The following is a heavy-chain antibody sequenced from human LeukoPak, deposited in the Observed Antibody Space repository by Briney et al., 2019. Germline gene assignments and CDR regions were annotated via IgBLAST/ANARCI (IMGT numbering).Heavy chain of an antibody. CDR3: ARGQWFGDY. Sequence: SETLSLTCTVSGGSISSYYWSWIRQPPGKGLEWIGYISYSGSTNYNPSLKSRVTISVDTSKNQFSLKLSSVTAADTAVCYCARGQWFGDYWGQGTLVTVSS. V-gene: IGHV4-59*01. J-gene: IGHJ4*02. CDR1: GGSISSYY. D-gene: IGHD3-22*01. CDR2: ISYSGST.